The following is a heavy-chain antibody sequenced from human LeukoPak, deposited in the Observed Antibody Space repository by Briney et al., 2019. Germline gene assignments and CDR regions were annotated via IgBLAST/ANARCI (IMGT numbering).Heavy chain of an antibody. J-gene: IGHJ2*01. D-gene: IGHD2-15*01. CDR1: GFTFSSYA. V-gene: IGHV3-23*01. CDR2: LSSSGGNT. Sequence: TGGSLRLSCAASGFTFSSYAMTWVRQAPGKGLEWVSTLSSSGGNTYSADSVKGRFTISRDDSKNTLYLQMNSLRVEDTAVYYCAKDKGYCSGGSCYGYWYFDLWGRGTLVTVSS. CDR3: AKDKGYCSGGSCYGYWYFDL.